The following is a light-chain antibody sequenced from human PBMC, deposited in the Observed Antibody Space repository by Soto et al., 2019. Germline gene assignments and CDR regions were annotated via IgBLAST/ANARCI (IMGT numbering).Light chain of an antibody. CDR1: QSVSNIY. CDR2: GAS. J-gene: IGKJ1*01. Sequence: DIVLTQSPGTLSLSPGERATLSCRASQSVSNIYIAWYQQKPGQAPRVLIYGASRRATGIPDRFSGSGSGTDFTLTISRLEPEDFAVYYCQQYGSSGTFGQGTKVDTK. V-gene: IGKV3-20*01. CDR3: QQYGSSGT.